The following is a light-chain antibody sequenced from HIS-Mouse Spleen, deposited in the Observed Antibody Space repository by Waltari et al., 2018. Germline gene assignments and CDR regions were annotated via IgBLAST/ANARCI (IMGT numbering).Light chain of an antibody. CDR1: SSALGSYHL. V-gene: IGLV2-23*01. Sequence: QSALTQPASVSGSPGQSITISCTGTSSALGSYHLVPWYQQHPGKAPKLMIYEGSKRPSGVSNRFSGSKSGNTASLTISGLQAEDEADYYCCSYAGSSTLVFGGGTKLTVL. CDR3: CSYAGSSTLV. J-gene: IGLJ3*02. CDR2: EGS.